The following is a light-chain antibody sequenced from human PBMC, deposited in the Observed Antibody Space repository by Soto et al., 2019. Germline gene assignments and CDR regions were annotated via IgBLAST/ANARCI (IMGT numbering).Light chain of an antibody. CDR2: DGF. CDR1: QSVGPS. J-gene: IGKJ4*01. CDR3: QQRNKWPPT. V-gene: IGKV3-11*01. Sequence: EVVLTQSPDTLSLSPGERATLSCRANQSVGPSLFWYQQKPGRAPRLLIYDGFKRAAGVPVRFSSSVSGTDFTLTISNVEAEDCAVYHCQQRNKWPPTFGGGTKLEIK.